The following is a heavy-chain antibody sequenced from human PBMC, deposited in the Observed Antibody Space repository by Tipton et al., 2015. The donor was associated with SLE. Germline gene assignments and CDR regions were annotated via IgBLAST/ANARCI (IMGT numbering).Heavy chain of an antibody. D-gene: IGHD5-18*01. CDR2: IYYSGTT. V-gene: IGHV4-39*01. Sequence: LRLSCTVSGGSISGSSYYWGWIRQSPGKGLEWIGNIYYSGTTFYNPSLKSRVTISVDASKNQLSLRLSSVTAADTAVYYCARQVDTEAVGSWNFAFWGRGTLVTVSS. CDR3: ARQVDTEAVGSWNFAF. CDR1: GGSISGSSYY. J-gene: IGHJ2*01.